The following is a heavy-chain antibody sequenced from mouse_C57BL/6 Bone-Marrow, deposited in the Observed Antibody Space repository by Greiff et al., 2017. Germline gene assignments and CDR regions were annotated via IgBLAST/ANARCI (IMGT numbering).Heavy chain of an antibody. J-gene: IGHJ2*01. CDR1: GYAFSSYW. CDR3: ARRGLAVLGDY. CDR2: IYPGDGDT. Sequence: VQLVESGAELVKPGASVKISCKASGYAFSSYWMNWVKQRPGKGLEWIGQIYPGDGDTNYNGKFKGKATLTADKSSSTAYMQLSSLTSEDSAVYFCARRGLAVLGDYWGQGTTLTVSS. D-gene: IGHD3-3*01. V-gene: IGHV1-80*01.